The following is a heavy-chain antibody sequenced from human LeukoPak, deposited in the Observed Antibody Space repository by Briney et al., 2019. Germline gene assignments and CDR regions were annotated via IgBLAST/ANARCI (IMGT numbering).Heavy chain of an antibody. D-gene: IGHD2-21*02. J-gene: IGHJ4*02. Sequence: SETLSLTCTVSGGSISGSSYYWGWVRQPPGKGLEWIGSIVYSGTTHYDLSLKSRVTISVDTSKSQFSLRLSSVTAADTAVYYCARHYCGGDCYLNAGPDYWGQGTLVAVSS. CDR3: ARHYCGGDCYLNAGPDY. CDR1: GGSISGSSYY. V-gene: IGHV4-39*01. CDR2: IVYSGTT.